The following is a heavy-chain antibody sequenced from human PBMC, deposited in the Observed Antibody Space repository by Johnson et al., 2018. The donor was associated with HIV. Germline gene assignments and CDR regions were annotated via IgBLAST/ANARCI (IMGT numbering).Heavy chain of an antibody. D-gene: IGHD6-19*01. J-gene: IGHJ3*02. CDR1: GFTFSSHW. V-gene: IGHV3-74*02. CDR2: INSDGSST. Sequence: VQLVESGGGLVQPGGSLRLSCAASGFTFSSHWMHWVRQPPGKGLVWVSRINSDGSSTSYADSVKGRFTISRDNAKNTLYLQMKSLKTEDTAVYYCTRVSRSGWYFAAFDIWGHGTMVTVSS. CDR3: TRVSRSGWYFAAFDI.